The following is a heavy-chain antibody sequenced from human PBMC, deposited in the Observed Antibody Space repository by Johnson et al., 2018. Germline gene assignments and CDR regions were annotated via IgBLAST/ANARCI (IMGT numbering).Heavy chain of an antibody. CDR3: ASARWGYSGYDVDPYVYYYYYMDV. J-gene: IGHJ6*03. CDR1: GFTFSSYG. V-gene: IGHV3-30*03. Sequence: QVQLVQSGGGVVQPGRSLRLSCAASGFTFSSYGMHWVRQAPGKGLEWVAVISYDGSNKYYADYVKGRFTISRDNSKNTLDLQLNSLRAEDTAVYYCASARWGYSGYDVDPYVYYYYYMDVWGKGTTVTVSS. CDR2: ISYDGSNK. D-gene: IGHD5-12*01.